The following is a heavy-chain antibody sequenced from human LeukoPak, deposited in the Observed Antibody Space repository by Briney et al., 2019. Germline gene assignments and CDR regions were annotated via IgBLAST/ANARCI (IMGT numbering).Heavy chain of an antibody. CDR1: GFTFSSYS. CDR3: ARDRAYCGGDCYSSAFDI. CDR2: ISSSSSTI. V-gene: IGHV3-48*04. J-gene: IGHJ3*02. D-gene: IGHD2-21*02. Sequence: GGSLRLSCAASGFTFSSYSMNWVRQAPGKGLEWVSYISSSSSTIYYADSVKGRFTISRDNAKNSLYLQMNSLRAEDTAVYYCARDRAYCGGDCYSSAFDIWGQGTMVTVSS.